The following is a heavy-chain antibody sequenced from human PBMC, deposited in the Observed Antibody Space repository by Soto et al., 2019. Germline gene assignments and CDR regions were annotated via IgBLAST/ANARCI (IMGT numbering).Heavy chain of an antibody. CDR3: ARPNTPSLSRWFGP. V-gene: IGHV1-2*02. Sequence: ASVKVSCKASGYTFTAYYLHCLRQAPGQGLEWMGWVNPNSGSTKYEQKFQGRVTMTRGTSISTAYMELFSLRSDDTAVYYCARPNTPSLSRWFGPWGQGTMVPVSA. CDR1: GYTFTAYY. J-gene: IGHJ5*02. CDR2: VNPNSGST. D-gene: IGHD2-8*01.